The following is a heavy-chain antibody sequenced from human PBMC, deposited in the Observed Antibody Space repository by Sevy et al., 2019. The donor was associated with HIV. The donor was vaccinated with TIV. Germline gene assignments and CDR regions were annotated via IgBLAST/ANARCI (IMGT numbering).Heavy chain of an antibody. Sequence: ASVKVSCKASGYTFTGYYMHWVRQAPGQGLEWMGWINHNSRGTNYAQKFQGRVTMTRDTSISTAYMELSRLRSDDTDVYYCARDRRTYYYDSSGYYHDYWGQGTLVTVSS. D-gene: IGHD3-22*01. CDR2: INHNSRGT. CDR3: ARDRRTYYYDSSGYYHDY. CDR1: GYTFTGYY. V-gene: IGHV1-2*02. J-gene: IGHJ4*02.